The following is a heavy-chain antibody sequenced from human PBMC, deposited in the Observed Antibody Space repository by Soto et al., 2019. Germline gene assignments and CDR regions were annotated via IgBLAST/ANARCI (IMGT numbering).Heavy chain of an antibody. Sequence: PSETLSLTCTVSGGSISSGDYYWSWIRQPPGKGLEWIGYIYYSGSTYYNPSLKSRVTIPVDTSKNQFSLKLSSVTAADTAVYYCASLYYDSSGYYPHFDYWGQGTLVTVSS. CDR1: GGSISSGDYY. CDR2: IYYSGST. CDR3: ASLYYDSSGYYPHFDY. D-gene: IGHD3-22*01. V-gene: IGHV4-30-4*01. J-gene: IGHJ4*02.